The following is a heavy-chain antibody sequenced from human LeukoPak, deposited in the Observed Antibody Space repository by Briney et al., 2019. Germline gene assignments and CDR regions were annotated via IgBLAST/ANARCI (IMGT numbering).Heavy chain of an antibody. V-gene: IGHV3-7*01. J-gene: IGHJ6*02. CDR3: ARGHYQMEV. D-gene: IGHD1-26*01. CDR2: IMRDGSGD. CDR1: GFTFNNYW. Sequence: GGSLRLSCAASGFTFNNYWMTWMRQAPGRGLEWVASIMRDGSGDYYVGSVKGRFTISRDNAKNSLYLQMNSLRADDTALYYCARGHYQMEVWGQGTTVTVSS.